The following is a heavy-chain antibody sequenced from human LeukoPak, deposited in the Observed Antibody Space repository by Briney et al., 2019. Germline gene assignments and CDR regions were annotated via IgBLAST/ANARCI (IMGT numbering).Heavy chain of an antibody. V-gene: IGHV1-24*01. CDR1: GYTLTELS. D-gene: IGHD1-26*01. CDR2: FDPEDGET. J-gene: IGHJ4*02. Sequence: ASVKDSCKVSGYTLTELSMHWVRQAPGKGLEWMGGFDPEDGETIYAQKFQGRVTMTRDMSTSTVYMELSSLRSEDTAVYYCARDQFYSGSYSAQRDYWGQGTLVTVSS. CDR3: ARDQFYSGSYSAQRDY.